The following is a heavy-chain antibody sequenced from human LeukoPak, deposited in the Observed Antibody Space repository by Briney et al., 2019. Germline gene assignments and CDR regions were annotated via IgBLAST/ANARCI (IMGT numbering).Heavy chain of an antibody. CDR1: GFSFSGHW. Sequence: PGGSLRLSCTASGFSFSGHWMHWARQLPGKGLVWVSRISPTGSTTSYADSVKGRFTVSRDNAKNTLYLQVNNVRAEDTAVYYCARGPNSNWSGLDFWGQGTLLTVCS. CDR3: ARGPNSNWSGLDF. J-gene: IGHJ4*02. D-gene: IGHD6-6*01. V-gene: IGHV3-74*01. CDR2: ISPTGSTT.